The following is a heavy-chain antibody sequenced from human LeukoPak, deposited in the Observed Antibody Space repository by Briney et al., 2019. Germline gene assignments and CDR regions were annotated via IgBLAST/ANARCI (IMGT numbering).Heavy chain of an antibody. CDR2: ISVSGGRT. CDR1: GFTFSTYA. V-gene: IGHV3-23*01. D-gene: IGHD3-22*01. J-gene: IGHJ4*02. Sequence: GGSLRLSCAASGFTFSTYAMSWVRQAPGKGLEWVSGISVSGGRTDYADSVKGRFTISRDNSKDTLYLQMNSLTAEDTAVYYCAKRGPGYDKSTYPPHYFDYWGQGTLVTVSS. CDR3: AKRGPGYDKSTYPPHYFDY.